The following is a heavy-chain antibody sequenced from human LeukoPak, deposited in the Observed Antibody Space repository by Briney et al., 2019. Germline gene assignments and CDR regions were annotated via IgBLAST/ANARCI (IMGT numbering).Heavy chain of an antibody. CDR3: ARAPSSSWPYYYGMDV. J-gene: IGHJ6*02. D-gene: IGHD6-13*01. CDR2: IYNSGST. V-gene: IGHV4-61*10. Sequence: SETLSLTCVVSGGSISRGSYYWNWIRQPAGKGLEWMGRIYNSGSTNYNPSLKSRVTISADMSRNQFSLKLSSVTAADMAVYYCARAPSSSWPYYYGMDVWGQGTTVTVSS. CDR1: GGSISRGSYY.